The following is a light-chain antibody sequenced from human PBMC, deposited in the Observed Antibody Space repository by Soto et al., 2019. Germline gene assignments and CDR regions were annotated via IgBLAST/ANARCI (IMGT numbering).Light chain of an antibody. CDR2: DVS. CDR3: SSYTSSSTLYV. Sequence: QSALTLPASVSGSPGQSITISCTGTSSDVGGYNYGSWYQQHPGKAPKLMIYDVSNRPSGVSNRFSGSKSGNTASLTISGLQAEDEADYYCSSYTSSSTLYVFGTGTTLTVL. CDR1: SSDVGGYNY. J-gene: IGLJ1*01. V-gene: IGLV2-14*01.